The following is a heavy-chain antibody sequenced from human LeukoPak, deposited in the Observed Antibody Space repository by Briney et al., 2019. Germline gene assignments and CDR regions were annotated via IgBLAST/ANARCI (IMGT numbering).Heavy chain of an antibody. Sequence: PGGSLRLSCAAFGFTFSGYWMHWVRQAPGKGLVWVSRISTDGSSNTYADSVKGRFTISRDNAKNTLYLQMNSLRAEDTAVYYCARGRLTSSWYYFDYWGQGTLVTVSS. CDR2: ISTDGSSN. J-gene: IGHJ4*02. CDR1: GFTFSGYW. D-gene: IGHD6-19*01. V-gene: IGHV3-74*01. CDR3: ARGRLTSSWYYFDY.